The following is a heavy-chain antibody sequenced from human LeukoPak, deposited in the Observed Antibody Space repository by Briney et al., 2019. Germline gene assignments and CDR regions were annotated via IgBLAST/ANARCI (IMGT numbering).Heavy chain of an antibody. CDR1: GGTFSSYA. Sequence: SVKVSCKASGGTFSSYAISRVRQAPGQGLEWMGGIIPIFGTANYAQKFQGRVTITADESTSTAYMELSSLRSEDTAVYYCATDSWSYYGSHTPNDYWGQGTLVTVSS. CDR3: ATDSWSYYGSHTPNDY. CDR2: IIPIFGTA. D-gene: IGHD3-10*01. J-gene: IGHJ4*02. V-gene: IGHV1-69*13.